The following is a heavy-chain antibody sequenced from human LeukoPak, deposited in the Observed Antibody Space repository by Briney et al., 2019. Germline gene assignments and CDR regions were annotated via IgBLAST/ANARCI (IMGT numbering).Heavy chain of an antibody. Sequence: SETLSLTCAVSGASISGSGYYWSWIRQPPGKGLEWIGYIYYSGSTSYNPSLKSRVTISVDTSKNQFSLKLSSVTAADTAVYYCAREEALGSGSFDYWGQGTLVTVSS. CDR3: AREEALGSGSFDY. CDR2: IYYSGST. V-gene: IGHV4-61*08. D-gene: IGHD1-26*01. CDR1: GASISGSGYY. J-gene: IGHJ4*02.